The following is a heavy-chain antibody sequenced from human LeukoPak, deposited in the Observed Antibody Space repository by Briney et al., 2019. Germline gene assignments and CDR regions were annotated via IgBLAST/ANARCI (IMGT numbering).Heavy chain of an antibody. V-gene: IGHV4-31*03. Sequence: PSETLSLTCTVSGGSISSGGYYWSWIRQHPGKGLEWIGYIYYSGSTYYNPSLKSRVTISVDTSKNQFSLKLSSVTAADTAVYYCARRSYDSSGYYYYYYGMDVWGQGTTVTVSS. CDR1: GGSISSGGYY. CDR2: IYYSGST. D-gene: IGHD3-22*01. CDR3: ARRSYDSSGYYYYYYGMDV. J-gene: IGHJ6*02.